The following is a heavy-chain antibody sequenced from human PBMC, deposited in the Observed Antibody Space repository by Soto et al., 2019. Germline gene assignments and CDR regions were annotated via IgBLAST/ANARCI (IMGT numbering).Heavy chain of an antibody. J-gene: IGHJ4*02. V-gene: IGHV3-11*01. CDR2: ISSSGSNI. D-gene: IGHD5-18*01. CDR1: GFTFSDYC. Sequence: PGGSLRLSCAASGFTFSDYCMSWIRQAPGKGLEWVSYISSSGSNIYYADSVKGRFTISRDNAKNSLYLQMNSLRAEDTTVYYCAREIGYSYGPFDYWGQGTPVTVSS. CDR3: AREIGYSYGPFDY.